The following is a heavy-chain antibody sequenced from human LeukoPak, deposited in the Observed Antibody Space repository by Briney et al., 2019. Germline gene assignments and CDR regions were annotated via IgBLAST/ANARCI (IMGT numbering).Heavy chain of an antibody. CDR2: ISTAGDVI. CDR3: VRSDYGGYWGMDV. V-gene: IGHV3-48*03. CDR1: GFTFSSYE. Sequence: PGGSLRLSCAASGFTFSSYEMNWVRQAPGKGLEWVSYISTAGDVIYYADSVKGRFTISRDNAKSSLYLQIKSLRVDDTALYFCVRSDYGGYWGMDVWGKGTTVTVSS. J-gene: IGHJ6*04. D-gene: IGHD4-23*01.